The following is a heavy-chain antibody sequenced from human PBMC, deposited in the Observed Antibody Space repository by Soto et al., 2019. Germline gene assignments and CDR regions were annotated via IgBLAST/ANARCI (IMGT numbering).Heavy chain of an antibody. J-gene: IGHJ4*02. Sequence: EVQLVQSGAEVKKPGESLRISCKGSGYSFTSYWISWVRQMPGKGLEWMGRIDPSDSYTNYSPSFQGHVTISADKSISTAYLQWSSLKASDTAMYYCARHGRMYSSSWYFDYWGQGTLVTVSS. V-gene: IGHV5-10-1*01. CDR2: IDPSDSYT. CDR1: GYSFTSYW. D-gene: IGHD6-13*01. CDR3: ARHGRMYSSSWYFDY.